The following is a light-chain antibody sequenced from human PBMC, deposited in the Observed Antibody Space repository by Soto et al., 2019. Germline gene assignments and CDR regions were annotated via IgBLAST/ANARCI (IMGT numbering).Light chain of an antibody. Sequence: DIQMTQSPSTLSASVGDRVTITCRASQSLNNWLAWFQQKPGKAPKVLIYKVSNLESGVPSRFSGSGSGTEFTLTISSLQPDDFATYYCQQYNSNPWTFGQGTKVEI. CDR3: QQYNSNPWT. V-gene: IGKV1-5*03. CDR1: QSLNNW. J-gene: IGKJ1*01. CDR2: KVS.